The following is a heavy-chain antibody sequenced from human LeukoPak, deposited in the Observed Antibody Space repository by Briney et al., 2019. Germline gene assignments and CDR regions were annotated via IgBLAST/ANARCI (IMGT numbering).Heavy chain of an antibody. CDR3: ARVLSGSYWIGLDY. V-gene: IGHV4-59*01. CDR2: IYYSGST. J-gene: IGHJ4*02. D-gene: IGHD1-26*01. CDR1: GGSISSYY. Sequence: SETLSLTCTVSGGSISSYYWSWIRQPPGKGLEWIGYIYYSGSTNYNPSLKSRVTISVDTSKNQFSLKLSSVTAADTAVYYCARVLSGSYWIGLDYWGRGTLVTVSS.